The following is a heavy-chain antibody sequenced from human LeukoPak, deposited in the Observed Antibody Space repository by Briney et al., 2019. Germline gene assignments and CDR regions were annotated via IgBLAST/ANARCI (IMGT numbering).Heavy chain of an antibody. V-gene: IGHV3-48*01. CDR2: ISISSDAI. J-gene: IGHJ4*02. CDR3: ARGAREYDW. Sequence: GGSLRLSCVASGFIFTSYNMNWVRQAPGKGLEWISYISISSDAIYYADSVKGRFTIPRDNAKNSVYLQMNSLRAEDTAVYFCARGAREYDWWGQGTLVTVSS. CDR1: GFIFTSYN. D-gene: IGHD2/OR15-2a*01.